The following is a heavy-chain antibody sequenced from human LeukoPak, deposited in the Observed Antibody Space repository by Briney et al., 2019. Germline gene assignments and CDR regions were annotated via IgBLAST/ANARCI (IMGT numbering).Heavy chain of an antibody. V-gene: IGHV3-53*01. CDR1: GFTVSNNY. D-gene: IGHD2-2*01. Sequence: PGGSLRLSCAASGFTVSNNYMRWVRQAPGKGLEWVSSIYSRGSTSYVDSVKGRFTVSRDNSENTVYLQMNSLRAEDTAMYYCVVVMVPAALWQFDLWGRGTQVTVSS. CDR2: IYSRGST. J-gene: IGHJ2*01. CDR3: VVVMVPAALWQFDL.